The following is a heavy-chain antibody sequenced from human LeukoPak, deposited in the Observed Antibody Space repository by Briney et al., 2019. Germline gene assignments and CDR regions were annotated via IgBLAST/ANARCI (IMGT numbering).Heavy chain of an antibody. D-gene: IGHD3-10*01. CDR1: GYTFTDYY. J-gene: IGHJ4*02. V-gene: IGHV1-2*02. Sequence: ASVKVSCKSSGYTFTDYYIHWVRQAPGQGLEWMGWINPNSGDTKYARKFQGRVTMTRDTSTSTVYMELSSLRSEDTAVYYCARDGSARNSGQYYYGSGSLDYRDYWGQGTLVTVSS. CDR2: INPNSGDT. CDR3: ARDGSARNSGQYYYGSGSLDYRDY.